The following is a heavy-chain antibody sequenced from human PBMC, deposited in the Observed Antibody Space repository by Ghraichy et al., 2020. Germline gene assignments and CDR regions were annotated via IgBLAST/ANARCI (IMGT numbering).Heavy chain of an antibody. CDR3: AKDRESYGSGSYPEWYFDY. V-gene: IGHV3-23*01. Sequence: GGSLRLSCAASGFTFSSYAMSWVRQAPGKGLEWVSAISGSGGSTYYADSVKGRFTISRDNSKNTLYLQMNSLRAEDTAVYYCAKDRESYGSGSYPEWYFDYWGQGTLVTVSS. D-gene: IGHD3-10*01. CDR1: GFTFSSYA. J-gene: IGHJ4*02. CDR2: ISGSGGST.